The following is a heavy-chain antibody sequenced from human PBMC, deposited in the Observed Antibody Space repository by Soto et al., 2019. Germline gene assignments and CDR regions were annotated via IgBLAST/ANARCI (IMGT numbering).Heavy chain of an antibody. V-gene: IGHV3-33*01. CDR1: GFTFSSYG. D-gene: IGHD6-19*01. CDR2: IWYDGSNK. Sequence: GGSLRLSCAASGFTFSSYGMHWVRQAPGKGLEWVAVIWYDGSNKYYADSVKGRFTISRDNSKNTLYLQMNSLRAEDTAVYYCARDLHYSSGWPYYFDYWGQGTLVTVSS. CDR3: ARDLHYSSGWPYYFDY. J-gene: IGHJ4*02.